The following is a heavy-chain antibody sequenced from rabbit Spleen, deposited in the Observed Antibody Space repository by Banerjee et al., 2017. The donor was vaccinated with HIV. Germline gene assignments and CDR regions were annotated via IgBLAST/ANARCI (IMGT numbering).Heavy chain of an antibody. Sequence: QLEESAGGLVQPGGSLKLSCKASGFTLSSYYMNWVRQAPGKGLEWIGYIDPVFGITYYANWVNGRFSISRENAQNTVFLQMTSLTAADTATYFCARDLVTAIGSGYYSLWGPGTLVTVS. D-gene: IGHD1-1*01. CDR2: IDPVFGIT. CDR3: ARDLVTAIGSGYYSL. V-gene: IGHV1S7*01. CDR1: GFTLSSYY. J-gene: IGHJ6*01.